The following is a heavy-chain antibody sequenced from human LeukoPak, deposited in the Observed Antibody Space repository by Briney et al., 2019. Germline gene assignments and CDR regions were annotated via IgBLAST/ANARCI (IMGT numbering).Heavy chain of an antibody. CDR2: IYPGDSDT. CDR3: AARGDPRDGYNFHY. Sequence: GEPLKISCKGSGYSFTSYWIGWVRQMPGKGLDWMGIIYPGDSDTRYSPFFQGQATFSAAKSISTAYLQWSSLKASDTAMYYCAARGDPRDGYNFHYWGQGTLVTVSS. J-gene: IGHJ4*02. CDR1: GYSFTSYW. V-gene: IGHV5-51*01. D-gene: IGHD5-24*01.